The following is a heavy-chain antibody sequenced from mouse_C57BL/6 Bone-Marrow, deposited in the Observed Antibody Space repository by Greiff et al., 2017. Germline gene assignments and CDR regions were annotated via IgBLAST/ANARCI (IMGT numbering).Heavy chain of an antibody. D-gene: IGHD2-4*01. CDR1: EYEFPSHD. V-gene: IGHV5-2*01. Sequence: EVQGVESGGGLVQPGESLKLSCDSNEYEFPSHDMSLVRKTPATRLELVAPIHSDGGSTYYPDTMERRFIISRDNTKKALYLQMNGVRAEDTALYYCARDDYDRGWFAYWGQGTLVTVSA. CDR3: ARDDYDRGWFAY. CDR2: IHSDGGST. J-gene: IGHJ3*01.